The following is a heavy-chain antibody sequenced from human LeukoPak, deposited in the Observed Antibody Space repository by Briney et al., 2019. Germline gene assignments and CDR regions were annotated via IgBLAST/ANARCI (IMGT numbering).Heavy chain of an antibody. CDR2: ISSGSSYI. V-gene: IGHV3-21*01. CDR3: VRGTIAVGGTDY. CDR1: GFTFSANS. D-gene: IGHD6-13*01. J-gene: IGHJ4*02. Sequence: GGSLRLSCAASGFTFSANSMTWVRQAPGKGLEWVSSISSGSSYINYADSVKGRFTISRDNAKNSLYLQMNSLRAEDTAVYYCVRGTIAVGGTDYWGQGTLVTVSS.